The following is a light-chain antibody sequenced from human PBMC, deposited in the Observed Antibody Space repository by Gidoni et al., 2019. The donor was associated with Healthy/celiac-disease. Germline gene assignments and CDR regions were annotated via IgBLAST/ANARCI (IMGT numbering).Light chain of an antibody. V-gene: IGKV1-8*01. Sequence: AIRMTQSPSSFSASTGDRVTITCRASQGISSYLAWYQQKPGKAPKLLIYAASTLQSGVPSRFSGSGSGTDFTLTISCLQSEDFAIYYCQQYYSYPRTFXQXTKVEIK. J-gene: IGKJ1*01. CDR3: QQYYSYPRT. CDR1: QGISSY. CDR2: AAS.